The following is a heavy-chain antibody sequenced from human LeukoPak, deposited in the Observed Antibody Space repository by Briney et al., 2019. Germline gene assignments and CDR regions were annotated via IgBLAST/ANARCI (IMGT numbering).Heavy chain of an antibody. D-gene: IGHD4-17*01. Sequence: KAGGSLRLSCAASGFTFSDYYMSWIRQAPGKGLERVSYISSGSTIYYADSVKGRFTISRDNAKNSLYMQMNSLRVEDTAVYYCARGGLRFFDYWGQGTLVTVSS. J-gene: IGHJ4*02. V-gene: IGHV3-11*01. CDR3: ARGGLRFFDY. CDR2: ISSGSTI. CDR1: GFTFSDYY.